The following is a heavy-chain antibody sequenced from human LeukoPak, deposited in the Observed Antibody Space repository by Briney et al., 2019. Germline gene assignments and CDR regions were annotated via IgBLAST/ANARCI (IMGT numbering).Heavy chain of an antibody. V-gene: IGHV3-21*01. J-gene: IGHJ3*02. CDR3: ARPYSSGILNDAFDI. CDR1: GFTFSSYS. Sequence: GGSLRLSCAASGFTFSSYSMNWVRQAPGKGLEWVSSISSSSSYIYYADSVKGRFTISRDNAKNSLYLQMNSLRAEDTAVYYCARPYSSGILNDAFDIWGQGTMVTVSS. CDR2: ISSSSSYI. D-gene: IGHD6-19*01.